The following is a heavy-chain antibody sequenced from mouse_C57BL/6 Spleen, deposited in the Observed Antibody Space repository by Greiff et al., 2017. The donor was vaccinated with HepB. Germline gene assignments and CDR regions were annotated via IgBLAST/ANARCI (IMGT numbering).Heavy chain of an antibody. J-gene: IGHJ3*01. CDR2: ISDGGSYT. V-gene: IGHV5-4*01. CDR1: GFTFSSYA. Sequence: EVKVEESGGGLVKPGGSLKLSCAASGFTFSSYAMSWVRQTPEKRLEWVATISDGGSYTYYPDNVKGRFTISRDNAKNNLYLQMSHLKSEDTAMYYCAREGDDFSWFAYWGQGTLVTVSA. CDR3: AREGDDFSWFAY. D-gene: IGHD2-4*01.